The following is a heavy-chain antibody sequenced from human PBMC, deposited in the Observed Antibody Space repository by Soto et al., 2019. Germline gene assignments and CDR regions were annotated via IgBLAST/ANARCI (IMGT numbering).Heavy chain of an antibody. CDR3: TRGGDAYKNGH. CDR1: GGSISTYY. CDR2: IDYSGSS. Sequence: SETLSLTCTVSGGSISTYYWSWIRQPPGKELEWIAYIDYSGSSSYNPSLKSRVTMSVDTSKNQFSLKLTSVNAADTAVYYCTRGGDAYKNGHWGQGTLVTVS. J-gene: IGHJ4*02. V-gene: IGHV4-59*01. D-gene: IGHD2-21*01.